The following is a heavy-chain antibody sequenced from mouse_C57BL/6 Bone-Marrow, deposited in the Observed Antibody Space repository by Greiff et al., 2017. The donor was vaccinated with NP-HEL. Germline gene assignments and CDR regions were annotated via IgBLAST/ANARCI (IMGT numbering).Heavy chain of an antibody. J-gene: IGHJ3*01. Sequence: VQLQQPGAELVMPGASVKLSCKASGYTFTSYWMHWVKQRPGQGLEWIGEIDPSDSYTNSNQKFKGKSTLTVDKSSSTAYMQLSSLTSEDSAVYYCSIYYGILFAYWGQGTLVTVSA. V-gene: IGHV1-69*01. CDR1: GYTFTSYW. D-gene: IGHD2-1*01. CDR2: IDPSDSYT. CDR3: SIYYGILFAY.